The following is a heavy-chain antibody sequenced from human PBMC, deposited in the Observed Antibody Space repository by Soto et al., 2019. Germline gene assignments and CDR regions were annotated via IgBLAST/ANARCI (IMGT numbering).Heavy chain of an antibody. J-gene: IGHJ4*02. CDR1: GGSISSGGYY. Sequence: LSLTCTVSGGSISSGGYYWSWIRQHPGKGLEWIGYIYYSGSTYYNPSLKSRVTISVDTSKNQFSLKLSSVTAADTAVYYCARSLNFWSGSLSYWGQGTLVTVSS. CDR2: IYYSGST. CDR3: ARSLNFWSGSLSY. V-gene: IGHV4-31*03. D-gene: IGHD3-3*01.